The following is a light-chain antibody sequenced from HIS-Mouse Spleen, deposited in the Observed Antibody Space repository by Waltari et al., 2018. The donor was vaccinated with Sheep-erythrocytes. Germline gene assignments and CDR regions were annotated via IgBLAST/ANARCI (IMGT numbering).Light chain of an antibody. CDR3: MQGT. J-gene: IGKJ2*01. CDR2: KVS. V-gene: IGKV2-30*01. CDR1: DKLGDKYA. Sequence: ELTQPPSVSVSPGQTASITCSGDKLGDKYACWYQQKPGQSPRRLIYKVSNRDSGVPDRFSGSGSGTDFTLKISRVEAEDVGVYYCMQGTFGQGTKLEIK.